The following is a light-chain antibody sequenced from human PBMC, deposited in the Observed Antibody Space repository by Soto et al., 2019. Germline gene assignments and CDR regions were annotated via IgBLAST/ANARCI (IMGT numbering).Light chain of an antibody. CDR2: STS. CDR3: LLYYGGAYV. CDR1: TGEVTSGYY. J-gene: IGLJ1*01. Sequence: QAVVTQERSLTVSPGGTVTLTCASSTGEVTSGYYPHWFQQKPGQAPRPLIYSTSNKHSWTPARFSGSHLGGKAALTLSGVQPEDVAEYYCLLYYGGAYVFGTGTKLTVL. V-gene: IGLV7-43*01.